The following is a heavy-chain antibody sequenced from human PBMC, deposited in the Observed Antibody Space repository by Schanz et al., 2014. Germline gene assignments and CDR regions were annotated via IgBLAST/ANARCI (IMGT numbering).Heavy chain of an antibody. V-gene: IGHV4-39*01. D-gene: IGHD6-19*01. CDR2: LFYSGST. J-gene: IGHJ6*01. CDR3: AGVPGRRRHHQFYYYGMDV. Sequence: HLQLRESGPGLVEPSETLSLTCYVSGDSEFINEYQWAWIRQAPGKGPEWIGSLFYSGSTFYNPSHKNRVTIPTDTSKKEFPLKLTSVPAADTSVYFCAGVPGRRRHHQFYYYGMDVWGQGTTVTVSS. CDR1: GDSEFINEYQ.